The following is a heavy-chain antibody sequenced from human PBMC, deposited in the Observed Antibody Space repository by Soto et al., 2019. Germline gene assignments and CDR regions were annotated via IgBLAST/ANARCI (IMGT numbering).Heavy chain of an antibody. V-gene: IGHV3-48*03. CDR2: ISSSGSTI. D-gene: IGHD3-10*01. Sequence: PGGSLRLSCAASGFTFSTYEMNWVRQAPGKGLEWVSYISSSGSTIHYADSVKGRFTISRDNAKNSLYLQMNSVRAEDTAVYYCPTRSGVCGALDFWGQGTMVTVSS. CDR1: GFTFSTYE. CDR3: PTRSGVCGALDF. J-gene: IGHJ3*01.